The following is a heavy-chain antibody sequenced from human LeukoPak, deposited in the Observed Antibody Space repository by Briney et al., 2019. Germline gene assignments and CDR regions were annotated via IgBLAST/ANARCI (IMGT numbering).Heavy chain of an antibody. V-gene: IGHV3-23*01. CDR1: GFSFNNFL. D-gene: IGHD3-22*01. Sequence: GGSLRLSCAASGFSFNNFLMTWVRQAPGKGLEWVSSIDGSGATVYADSVKGRFIISRDNSKNTLYLQMNSLRAEDTAVYYCAKENAYYDSSGYYSSWGQGTLVTVSS. CDR3: AKENAYYDSSGYYSS. J-gene: IGHJ5*02. CDR2: IDGSGAT.